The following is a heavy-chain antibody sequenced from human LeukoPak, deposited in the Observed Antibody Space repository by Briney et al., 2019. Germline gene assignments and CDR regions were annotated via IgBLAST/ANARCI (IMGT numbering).Heavy chain of an antibody. J-gene: IGHJ4*02. V-gene: IGHV4-4*02. CDR3: ARGQYYGSGRFDY. D-gene: IGHD3-10*01. CDR1: SGSISSSNW. CDR2: IYHSGST. Sequence: SGTLSLTCAVSSGSISSSNWWSWVRQPPGKGLEWIGEIYHSGSTNYNPSLKSRVTISVDKSKNQFSLKLSSVTAADAAVYYCARGQYYGSGRFDYWGQGTLVTVSS.